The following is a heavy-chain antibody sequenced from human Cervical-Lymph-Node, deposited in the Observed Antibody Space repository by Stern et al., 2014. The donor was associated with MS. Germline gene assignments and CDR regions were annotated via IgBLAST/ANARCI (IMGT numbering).Heavy chain of an antibody. CDR3: ARGGNGGNSAQALFQH. CDR2: INPSGGSP. V-gene: IGHV1-46*03. Sequence: QVQLVQSGAEVKKPRGSVKVSCKTSGYTFTSYYIHWVRQHPGQGLEWMGKINPSGGSPSSAQKLQGSITLNRANLTSTIYMDLSSLRPEDMAVYYCARGGNGGNSAQALFQHWGQGTLVTVSS. D-gene: IGHD4-23*01. CDR1: GYTFTSYY. J-gene: IGHJ1*01.